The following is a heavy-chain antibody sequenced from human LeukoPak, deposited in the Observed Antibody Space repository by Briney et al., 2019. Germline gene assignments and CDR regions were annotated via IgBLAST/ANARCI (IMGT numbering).Heavy chain of an antibody. D-gene: IGHD1-26*01. CDR1: GGSISSYY. CDR2: IYYSGST. CDR3: AKAARIVGIDY. V-gene: IGHV4-59*12. Sequence: PSETLSLTCTGSGGSISSYYWSWIRQPPGKGLEWIGYIYYSGSTNYNPSLKSRVTISVDTSKNQFSLKLSSVTAAHTAVYYCAKAARIVGIDYWGQGTLVTVSS. J-gene: IGHJ4*02.